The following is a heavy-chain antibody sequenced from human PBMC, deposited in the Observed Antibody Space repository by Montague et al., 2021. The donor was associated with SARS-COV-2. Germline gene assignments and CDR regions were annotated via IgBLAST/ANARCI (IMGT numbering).Heavy chain of an antibody. CDR1: GGSISSYY. J-gene: IGHJ4*02. CDR3: ARVGVITTWFYFDY. Sequence: SETPSLTCTVSGGSISSYYWSWIRQPPGKGLEWIGYIYYSGSTNYNPSLKSRVTISVDTSKNQFSLKLSSVTAADTAVYYCARVGVITTWFYFDYWGQGTLVTVSS. CDR2: IYYSGST. D-gene: IGHD3-22*01. V-gene: IGHV4-59*01.